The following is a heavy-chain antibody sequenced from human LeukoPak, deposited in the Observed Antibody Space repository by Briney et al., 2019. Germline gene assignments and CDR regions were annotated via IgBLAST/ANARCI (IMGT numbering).Heavy chain of an antibody. Sequence: SETLSLTCTVSGGSISSSDYYCAWIRQSPGKGLEWIGELNHVGRTTYNPALESRVTISADTSKNQFSLKLSSVTAADAAVYYCARVQYFDNGGYWNLDYWGQGTLVTVSS. V-gene: IGHV4-39*07. CDR2: LNHVGRT. CDR1: GGSISSSDYY. J-gene: IGHJ4*02. CDR3: ARVQYFDNGGYWNLDY. D-gene: IGHD3-22*01.